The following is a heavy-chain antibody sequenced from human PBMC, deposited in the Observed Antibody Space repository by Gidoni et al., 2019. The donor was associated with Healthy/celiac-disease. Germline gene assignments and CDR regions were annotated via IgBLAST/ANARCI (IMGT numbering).Heavy chain of an antibody. J-gene: IGHJ3*02. CDR3: AKVRRYDVHGSSAFDI. Sequence: EVQLLESGGGLVQPGGSLRLSCAASGFTFSPYAMNWVRQAPGKGLEWVSAISGSGGSTYHADSVKGRFSISRDNSKNKMYLQMNSLRAEDTAVYYCAKVRRYDVHGSSAFDIWGQGTMVIVSS. D-gene: IGHD3-10*01. V-gene: IGHV3-23*01. CDR1: GFTFSPYA. CDR2: ISGSGGST.